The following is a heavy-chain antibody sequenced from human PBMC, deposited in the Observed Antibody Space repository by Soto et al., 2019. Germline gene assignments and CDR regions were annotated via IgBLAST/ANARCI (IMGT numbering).Heavy chain of an antibody. D-gene: IGHD4-17*01. V-gene: IGHV3-66*01. Sequence: GESLKISCAASGFTVSSNYMSWVRQAPGKGLEWVSVIYSGGSTYYADSVKGRFTISRDNSKNTLYLQMNSLRAEDTAVYYCARIPTVTNYYYYYYYMDVWGKGTTVTVSS. CDR3: ARIPTVTNYYYYYYYMDV. CDR2: IYSGGST. J-gene: IGHJ6*03. CDR1: GFTVSSNY.